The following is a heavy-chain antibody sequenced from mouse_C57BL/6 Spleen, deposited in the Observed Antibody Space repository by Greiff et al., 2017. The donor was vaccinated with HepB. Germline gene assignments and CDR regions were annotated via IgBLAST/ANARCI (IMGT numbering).Heavy chain of an antibody. CDR3: ARDQVLLRSYYFDY. CDR2: ISDGGSYT. J-gene: IGHJ2*01. Sequence: EVKLVESGGGLVKPGGSLKLSCAASGFTFSSYAMSWVRQTPEKRLEWVATISDGGSYTYYPDNVKGRFTISRDNAKNNLYLQMSHLKSEDTAMYYCARDQVLLRSYYFDYWGQGTTLTVSS. CDR1: GFTFSSYA. V-gene: IGHV5-4*01. D-gene: IGHD1-1*01.